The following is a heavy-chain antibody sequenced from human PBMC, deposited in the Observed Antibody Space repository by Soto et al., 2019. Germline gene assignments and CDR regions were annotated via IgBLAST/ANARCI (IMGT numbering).Heavy chain of an antibody. V-gene: IGHV3-64*01. J-gene: IGHJ3*02. CDR2: ISSNGGST. CDR3: ARSTTVTTGAFDI. CDR1: GFTFSRYA. Sequence: PGGSLRLSCAASGFTFSRYAMHWVRQAPGKGLEYVSAISSNGGSTYYANSVKGRFTISRDNSKNTLYLQMGSLRAEDMAVYYCARSTTVTTGAFDIWGQGTMVTVSS. D-gene: IGHD4-17*01.